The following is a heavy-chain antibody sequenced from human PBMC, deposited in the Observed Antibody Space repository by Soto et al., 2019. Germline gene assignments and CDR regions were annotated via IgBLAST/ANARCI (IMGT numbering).Heavy chain of an antibody. CDR3: TRTRYTYRYMDV. J-gene: IGHJ6*03. Sequence: EVQLVESGGGLVQPGGSLRLSCADSGFIYSSYWMSWVRQAPGKGPEWVASIKQDGGEKYYVDSVKGRFNMSRENAKNSLYLQMTSLRAEDTSVYYCTRTRYTYRYMDVWGQGTTVTVSS. CDR1: GFIYSSYW. V-gene: IGHV3-7*01. CDR2: IKQDGGEK. D-gene: IGHD2-2*02.